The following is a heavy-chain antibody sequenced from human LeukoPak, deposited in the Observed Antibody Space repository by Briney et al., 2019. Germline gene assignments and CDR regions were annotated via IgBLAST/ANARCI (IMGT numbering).Heavy chain of an antibody. CDR3: ANHDFWSGHYSY. CDR2: IRYDGSNK. J-gene: IGHJ4*02. CDR1: GFTFSSYG. V-gene: IGHV3-30*02. D-gene: IGHD3-3*01. Sequence: GGSLRLSCAASGFTFSSYGMHWVRQAPGKGLEWVAFIRYDGSNKYYADSVKGRFTISRDNSKNTLYLQMNSLRAEDTAVYYCANHDFWSGHYSYWGQGTLVTVPS.